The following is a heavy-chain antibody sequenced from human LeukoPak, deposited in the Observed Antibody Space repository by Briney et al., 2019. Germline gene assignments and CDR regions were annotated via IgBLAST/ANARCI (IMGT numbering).Heavy chain of an antibody. CDR1: GFTFISSW. CDR2: IRSTPDGGAT. D-gene: IGHD2-2*03. CDR3: ATDLHFGYCTATSCANY. V-gene: IGHV3-15*01. J-gene: IGHJ4*02. Sequence: GSLRLSCAASGFTFISSWMTWVRQAPGKGLEWVGRIRSTPDGGATDYAAPVKGRFTISRDDSKNTLYLQMSSLRTEDTAVYYCATDLHFGYCTATSCANYWGQGTLVTVSS.